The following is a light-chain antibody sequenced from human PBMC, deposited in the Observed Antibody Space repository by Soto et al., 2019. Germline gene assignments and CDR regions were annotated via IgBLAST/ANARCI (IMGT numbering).Light chain of an antibody. CDR3: QQRYSTPPT. V-gene: IGKV1-39*01. CDR1: QSISSY. Sequence: DIQMTQSPSSLSASVGDRVTITCRASQSISSYLNWYQQKPGKAPKLLIYAASILQSGVPSRFSGSGSGTDFTLTISSLQPEDFAPYYCQQRYSTPPTFGQGTKVEIK. J-gene: IGKJ1*01. CDR2: AAS.